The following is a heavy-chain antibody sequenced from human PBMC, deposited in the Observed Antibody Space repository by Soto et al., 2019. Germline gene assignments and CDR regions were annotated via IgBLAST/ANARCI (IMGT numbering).Heavy chain of an antibody. Sequence: SVKVSCKASGGTFSSYAISWVRQAPGQGLEWMGGIIPIFGTANYAQKFQGRVTITADESTSTAYMELSSLRSEDTAVYYCANEPPIAAAGTLPGAFDIWGQGTMVTVSS. CDR2: IIPIFGTA. CDR3: ANEPPIAAAGTLPGAFDI. J-gene: IGHJ3*02. V-gene: IGHV1-69*13. CDR1: GGTFSSYA. D-gene: IGHD6-13*01.